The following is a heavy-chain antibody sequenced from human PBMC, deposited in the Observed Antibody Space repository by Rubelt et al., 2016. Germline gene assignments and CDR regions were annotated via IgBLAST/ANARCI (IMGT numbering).Heavy chain of an antibody. CDR3: ARGELGLVTYYYYGMDV. V-gene: IGHV4-34*10. D-gene: IGHD3/OR15-3a*01. CDR1: GGSFSGYY. CDR2: INHSGST. J-gene: IGHJ6*02. Sequence: QLQVEESGPGLVKPSETLSLTCAVYGGSFSGYYWNWIRQPPGKGLEWIGEINHSGSTYHNPSLKSRVTISADTSKNQSSLKLSSVTAADTGVYFCARGELGLVTYYYYGMDVWGQGTTVTVSS.